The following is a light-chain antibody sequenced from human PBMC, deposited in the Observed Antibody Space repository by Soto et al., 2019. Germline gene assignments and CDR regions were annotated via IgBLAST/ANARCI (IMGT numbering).Light chain of an antibody. J-gene: IGKJ1*01. CDR2: DAS. CDR3: QHYNSYSEA. V-gene: IGKV3-11*01. Sequence: EIVLTQSPATLSLSPGERATLSCRAGQSVGKYLAWYQQKPGQAPRLLIYDASNRATGIPARFSGSGSGTDFTLTISSLEPEDFATYYCQHYNSYSEAFGQGTKVELK. CDR1: QSVGKY.